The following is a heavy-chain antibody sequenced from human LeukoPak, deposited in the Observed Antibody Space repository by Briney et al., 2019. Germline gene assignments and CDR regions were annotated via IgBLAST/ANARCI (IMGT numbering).Heavy chain of an antibody. CDR1: GYTFD. J-gene: IGHJ4*02. Sequence: ASVKVSCKASGYTFDIHWVRQAPGQGLEWMGWISPYTGNTYYSQKLQGRVTMTTDTSTTTAYMELRSLRSDDTGVYYCARFTPRLSREKFDYWGQGTLVTVSS. CDR2: ISPYTGNT. V-gene: IGHV1-18*01. CDR3: ARFTPRLSREKFDY. D-gene: IGHD3-3*02.